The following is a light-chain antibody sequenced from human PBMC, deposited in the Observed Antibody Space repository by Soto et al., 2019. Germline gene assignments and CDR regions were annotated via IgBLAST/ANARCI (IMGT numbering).Light chain of an antibody. Sequence: IQMTQSPSTLSSSLGDRVTITCRASQSISSWLAWYQQKPGKAPKLLIYDASSLESGVPSRFSGSGSGTEFTLSISSLKTDDGATYYCQQYDSYPRTFGQGTKVDIK. J-gene: IGKJ1*01. CDR3: QQYDSYPRT. CDR1: QSISSW. CDR2: DAS. V-gene: IGKV1-5*01.